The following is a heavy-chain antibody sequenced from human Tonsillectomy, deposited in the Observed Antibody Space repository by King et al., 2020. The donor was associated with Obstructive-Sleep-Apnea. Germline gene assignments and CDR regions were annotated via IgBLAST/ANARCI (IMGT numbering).Heavy chain of an antibody. CDR1: GYPFSTYA. D-gene: IGHD3-16*01. Sequence: QLVQSGAEVKKPGASVKVSCKASGYPFSTYAMHWVRQAPGQRLEWMGRSNGGNVDTKYSQRFQSRVTITSDTSAHIVYMELRGLRSEDTAVYYCAGGWHVTGTWFDPWGQGTLVTVSS. CDR2: SNGGNVDT. V-gene: IGHV1-3*01. CDR3: AGGWHVTGTWFDP. J-gene: IGHJ5*02.